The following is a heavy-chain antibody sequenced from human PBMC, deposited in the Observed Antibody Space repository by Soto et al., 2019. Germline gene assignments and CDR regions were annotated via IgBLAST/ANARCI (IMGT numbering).Heavy chain of an antibody. Sequence: EVQLLESGGGLVQPGGSLRLSCAASGFTFSTYALSWVRQAPGKGLEWVSTISGSGGTTFYADSVKGRFTISRDNSQSTLYLRMNSLRAEDTAVYFCAKETSPYFYYYYGIDVWGLGTTVTVSS. V-gene: IGHV3-23*01. J-gene: IGHJ6*02. CDR2: ISGSGGTT. CDR1: GFTFSTYA. CDR3: AKETSPYFYYYYGIDV.